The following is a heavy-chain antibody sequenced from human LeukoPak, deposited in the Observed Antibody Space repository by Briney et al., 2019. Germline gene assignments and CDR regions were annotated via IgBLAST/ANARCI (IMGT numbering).Heavy chain of an antibody. Sequence: GASVKVSCKVSEYTLTELSMHWVRQAPGKGLEWLGGFDPEDGEIIYAQKFQGRVTMSDDTSTDTAYMELGSLRSDDTAVYYCAADRGDYSGSYGTAFDIWGQGTMVTVSS. CDR1: EYTLTELS. D-gene: IGHD1-26*01. CDR3: AADRGDYSGSYGTAFDI. CDR2: FDPEDGEI. J-gene: IGHJ3*02. V-gene: IGHV1-24*01.